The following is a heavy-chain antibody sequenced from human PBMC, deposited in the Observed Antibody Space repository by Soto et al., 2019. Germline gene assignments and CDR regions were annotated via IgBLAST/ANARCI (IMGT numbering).Heavy chain of an antibody. CDR3: AKRQEWGTWALDY. D-gene: IGHD2-8*01. Sequence: SDTLSLTCPVSGGSISSGDYYWSWIRQPPGKGLEWIGYIYYSGSTYYNPSLKGRVTISVDTSKNQFSQKLSCVSAADTALYYCAKRQEWGTWALDYWGQGTLVTVSS. CDR1: GGSISSGDYY. J-gene: IGHJ4*02. CDR2: IYYSGST. V-gene: IGHV4-30-4*02.